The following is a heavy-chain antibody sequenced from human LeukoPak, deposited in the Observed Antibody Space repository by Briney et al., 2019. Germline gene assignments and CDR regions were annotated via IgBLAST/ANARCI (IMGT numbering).Heavy chain of an antibody. CDR1: GYTFTSYG. CDR3: ARVPLNYDILTGYDY. J-gene: IGHJ4*02. V-gene: IGHV1-18*04. CDR2: ISAYNGNT. D-gene: IGHD3-9*01. Sequence: ASVKVSCKASGYTFTSYGISWVRQAPGRGLEWMGWISAYNGNTNYAQKLQGRVTMTTDTSTSTAYMELRSLRSDDTAVYYCARVPLNYDILTGYDYWGQGTLVTVSS.